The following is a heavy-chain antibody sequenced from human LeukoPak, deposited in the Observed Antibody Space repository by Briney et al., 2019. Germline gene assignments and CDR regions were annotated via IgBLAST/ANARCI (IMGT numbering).Heavy chain of an antibody. CDR3: AREGASYYDILTGYYRY. Sequence: GGSLRLSCAASGFTFSSYGMHWVRQAPGKGLGGVAVIWYDGSNKYYADSVKGRFTISRDNSKNTLYLQMNSLRAEDTAVYYCAREGASYYDILTGYYRYWGQGTLVTVSS. CDR2: IWYDGSNK. D-gene: IGHD3-9*01. CDR1: GFTFSSYG. J-gene: IGHJ4*02. V-gene: IGHV3-33*01.